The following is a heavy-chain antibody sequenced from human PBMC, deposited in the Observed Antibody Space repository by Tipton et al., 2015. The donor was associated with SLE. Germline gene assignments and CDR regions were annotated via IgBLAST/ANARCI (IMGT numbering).Heavy chain of an antibody. CDR1: GFTFDDYG. V-gene: IGHV3-20*04. CDR2: INWYGGKR. D-gene: IGHD4-17*01. J-gene: IGHJ6*02. CDR3: ARGAGDGDFAGYYNYGMDV. Sequence: SLRLSCAASGFTFDDYGMSWVRQVPGKGLEWVSGINWYGGKRDYADSVKGRFTIDRDNAKNSLYLQMNSLRVEDTALYYCARGAGDGDFAGYYNYGMDVWGQGTTVTVSS.